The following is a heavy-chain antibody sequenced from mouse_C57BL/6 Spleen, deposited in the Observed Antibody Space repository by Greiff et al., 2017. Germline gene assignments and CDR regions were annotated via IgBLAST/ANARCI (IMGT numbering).Heavy chain of an antibody. CDR3: ARTGGRGYYAMDD. CDR2: IYPRDGST. V-gene: IGHV1-85*01. CDR1: GYTFTSYD. J-gene: IGHJ4*01. Sequence: VQLQQSGPELVKPGASVKLSCKASGYTFTSYDINWVQQRPGQGLEWIGWIYPRDGSTKYNEKFKGKATLTVDTSSSTAYMELHSLTSEDSAVYFCARTGGRGYYAMDDWGQGASVTVSS. D-gene: IGHD1-1*01.